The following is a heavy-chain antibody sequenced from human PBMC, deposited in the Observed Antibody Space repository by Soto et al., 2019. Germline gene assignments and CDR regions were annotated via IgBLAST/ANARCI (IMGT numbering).Heavy chain of an antibody. CDR3: ARGVSSSFYN. V-gene: IGHV3-74*01. D-gene: IGHD2-8*01. CDR1: GFTFSSYW. Sequence: EVQLVESGGDLVQPGGSLRLSCAASGFTFSSYWMHWVRQAPGKGLVWVSGINFDGSRTNYADSVKGRFNISRDNAKNTRYLQMNSLRAEDTSVYYCARGVSSSFYNWVQGTLVTVSS. J-gene: IGHJ4*02. CDR2: INFDGSRT.